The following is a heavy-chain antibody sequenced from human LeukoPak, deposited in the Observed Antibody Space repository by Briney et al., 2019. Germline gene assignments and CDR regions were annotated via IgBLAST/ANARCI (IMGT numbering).Heavy chain of an antibody. CDR3: AREKIGYYGGSGRGWFDP. D-gene: IGHD3-22*01. J-gene: IGHJ5*02. Sequence: SETLSLTCTVSGGSISSYSWSWIRQPAGKGLEWIGRIYTSGSTNYNPSLKSRVTISVDTSKNQFSLKLSSVTAADTAVYYCAREKIGYYGGSGRGWFDPWGQGTLVTVSS. CDR2: IYTSGST. V-gene: IGHV4-4*07. CDR1: GGSISSYS.